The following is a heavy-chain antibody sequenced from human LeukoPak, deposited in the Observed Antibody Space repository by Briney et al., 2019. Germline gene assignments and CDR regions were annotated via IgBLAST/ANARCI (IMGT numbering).Heavy chain of an antibody. CDR3: ARGRRW. J-gene: IGHJ4*02. V-gene: IGHV4-34*01. CDR2: INDSGSI. CDR1: GGSFSGYY. D-gene: IGHD5-24*01. Sequence: KPSETLSLTCAVYGGSFSGYYWTWIRQPPGKGLEWIGEINDSGSINYNPTLKSRVTISVDTSKNQFSLKSTSVTAADTAVYYCARGRRWWGQGTLVTVSS.